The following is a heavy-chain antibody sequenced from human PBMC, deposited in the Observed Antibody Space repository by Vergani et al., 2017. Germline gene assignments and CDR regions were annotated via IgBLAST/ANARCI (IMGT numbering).Heavy chain of an antibody. V-gene: IGHV4-61*02. CDR3: ARETLGYCSGDSCLDGPTYYYYGMDV. D-gene: IGHD2-15*01. J-gene: IGHJ6*02. CDR1: GGSISSGSYY. Sequence: QVQLQESGPGLVKPSQTLSLTCTVSGGSISSGSYYWSWIRQPAGKGLEWIGRIYTSGSTNYNPSRKSRGTISVDTSKNQFSLKLSSVTAADTAVYYCARETLGYCSGDSCLDGPTYYYYGMDVWGQGTTVTVSS. CDR2: IYTSGST.